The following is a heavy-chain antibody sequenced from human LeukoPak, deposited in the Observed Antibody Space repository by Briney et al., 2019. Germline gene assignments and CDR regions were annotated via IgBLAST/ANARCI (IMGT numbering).Heavy chain of an antibody. V-gene: IGHV3-21*01. J-gene: IGHJ3*02. CDR1: GFTFSNYW. CDR2: ISSSSSYI. D-gene: IGHD6-19*01. CDR3: ARVYSSGWAVSDAFDI. Sequence: GGSLRLSCAASGFTFSNYWMSWVRQAPGKGLEWVSSISSSSSYIYYADSVKGRFTISRDNAKNSLYLQMNSLRAEDTAVYYCARVYSSGWAVSDAFDIWGQGTMVTVSS.